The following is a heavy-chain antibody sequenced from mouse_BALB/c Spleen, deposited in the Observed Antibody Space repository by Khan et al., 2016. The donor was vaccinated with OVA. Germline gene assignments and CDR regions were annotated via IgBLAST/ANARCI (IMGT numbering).Heavy chain of an antibody. V-gene: IGHV1-4*01. CDR3: ARLTTGYAMDY. Sequence: QVQLKQSGAELARPGASVKMSCKASGYTFTSNTMHWVKQRPGQGLEWIGYINPRSSYTNYNQKFKDKATLTADKSSSTAYMQLSSLTSEDSAVYYCARLTTGYAMDYWGQGTAVTVCS. D-gene: IGHD2-12*01. CDR1: GYTFTSNT. CDR2: INPRSSYT. J-gene: IGHJ4*01.